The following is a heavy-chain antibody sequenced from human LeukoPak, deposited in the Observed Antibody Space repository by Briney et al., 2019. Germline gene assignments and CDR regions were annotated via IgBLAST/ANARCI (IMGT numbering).Heavy chain of an antibody. Sequence: GGSLRLSCAASGFSVGTNYMAWVRQAPGKGLEWVSVIYSGDDTYYTDSVKGRFTISRESSKNTLDLQMNGLRPEDTAVYYCARDRGDGYCTNTGCSRGFDIWGQGTMVTVSS. CDR2: IYSGDDT. CDR1: GFSVGTNY. CDR3: ARDRGDGYCTNTGCSRGFDI. J-gene: IGHJ3*02. D-gene: IGHD2-2*01. V-gene: IGHV3-53*05.